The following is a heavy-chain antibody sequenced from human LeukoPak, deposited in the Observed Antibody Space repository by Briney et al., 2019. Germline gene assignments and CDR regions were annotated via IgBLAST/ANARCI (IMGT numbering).Heavy chain of an antibody. CDR2: ISHSGGT. J-gene: IGHJ4*02. D-gene: IGHD2-15*01. CDR3: ARVRCSGGSCYSVFDF. CDR1: TGSISSNDW. Sequence: SETLSLTCTVSTGSISSNDWWSWVRPPPGKGLEWIGEISHSGGTNYNPSLRSRLTISVDKSKNQFSLRLNSMTAADTAVYYCARVRCSGGSCYSVFDFWGQGTLVTVSS. V-gene: IGHV4-4*02.